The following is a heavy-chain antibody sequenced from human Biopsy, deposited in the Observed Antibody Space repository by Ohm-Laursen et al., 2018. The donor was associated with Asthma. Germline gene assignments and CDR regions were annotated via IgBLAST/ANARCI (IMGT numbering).Heavy chain of an antibody. Sequence: SPRLSCSASGFKFDEYTMHWVRQAPGKGLEWVSGISWNSATIGYADSVEGRFAISRDNAKNSVFLHMDSLRPEDTAFYYCAKVRSDWVITESFDYWGQGVLVTVSS. J-gene: IGHJ4*02. D-gene: IGHD3-22*01. CDR1: GFKFDEYT. CDR3: AKVRSDWVITESFDY. V-gene: IGHV3-9*01. CDR2: ISWNSATI.